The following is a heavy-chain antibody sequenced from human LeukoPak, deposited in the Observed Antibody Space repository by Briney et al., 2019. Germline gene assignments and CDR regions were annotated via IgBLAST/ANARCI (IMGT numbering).Heavy chain of an antibody. CDR3: ARPRLLFGSGPILV. CDR2: FSHTGSP. J-gene: IGHJ4*02. V-gene: IGHV4-34*01. D-gene: IGHD3-10*01. Sequence: PGGSLRLSCAASGFTFSSYEMNWVRQPPGKGLEWIGEFSHTGSPIYNPSLKSRVNISIDTSKNQFSLRLTSVTAADTAVYFCARPRLLFGSGPILVWGQGTLVTVSS. CDR1: GFTFSSYE.